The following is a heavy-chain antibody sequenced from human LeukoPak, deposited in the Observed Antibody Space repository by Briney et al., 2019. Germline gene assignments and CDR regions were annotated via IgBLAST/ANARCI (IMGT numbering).Heavy chain of an antibody. D-gene: IGHD3-16*02. J-gene: IGHJ4*02. CDR1: GYTFTGYY. Sequence: ASVKVSCRASGYTFTGYYMHWVRQAPGQGLEWMGWINPNSGGTNYAQKFQGWVTMTRDTSISTAYMELSRLRSDDTAVYYCARGGFLRDYVWGSYRNLDYWGQGTLVTVSS. CDR3: ARGGFLRDYVWGSYRNLDY. CDR2: INPNSGGT. V-gene: IGHV1-2*04.